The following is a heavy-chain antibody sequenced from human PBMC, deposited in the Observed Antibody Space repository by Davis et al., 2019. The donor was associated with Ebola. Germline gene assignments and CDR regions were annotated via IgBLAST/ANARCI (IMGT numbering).Heavy chain of an antibody. V-gene: IGHV3-30-3*01. J-gene: IGHJ4*02. Sequence: GESLKISCVASGFAFSDYVFHWVRQAPGKGLEWVTLISSDGTNKVYADSVKGRFTISRDNSKNTLYLQMNSLRAEDTAVYYCARATAMDYWGQGTLVTVSS. CDR1: GFAFSDYV. D-gene: IGHD5-18*01. CDR3: ARATAMDY. CDR2: ISSDGTNK.